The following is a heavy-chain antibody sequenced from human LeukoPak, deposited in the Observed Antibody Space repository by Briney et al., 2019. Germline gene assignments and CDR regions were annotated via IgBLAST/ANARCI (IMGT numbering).Heavy chain of an antibody. Sequence: GGSLRLSCAASGFTFSSYSMNWVRQAPGKGLEWVSSISSSSSYIYYADSVKGRFTISRDNAKNSLYLQMNSLRAEDTAVYYCARPDDLVWWLFIYWGQGTLVTVSS. CDR2: ISSSSSYI. CDR1: GFTFSSYS. J-gene: IGHJ4*02. V-gene: IGHV3-21*01. D-gene: IGHD5-12*01. CDR3: ARPDDLVWWLFIY.